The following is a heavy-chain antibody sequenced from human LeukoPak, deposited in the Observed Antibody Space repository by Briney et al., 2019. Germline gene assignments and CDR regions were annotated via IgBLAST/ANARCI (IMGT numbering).Heavy chain of an antibody. V-gene: IGHV4-59*08. Sequence: SETLSLTCTVSGGSISGYYWSWIRQPPGKGLEWIGYIYYSGSTNYNPSLKSRVTISVDTSKNQFSLKLSSVTAADTAVYYCARHYDAFDIWGQGTMVTVSS. CDR1: GGSISGYY. CDR2: IYYSGST. J-gene: IGHJ3*02. CDR3: ARHYDAFDI.